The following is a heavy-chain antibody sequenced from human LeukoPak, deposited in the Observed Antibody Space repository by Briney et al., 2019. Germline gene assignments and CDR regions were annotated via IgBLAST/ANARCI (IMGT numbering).Heavy chain of an antibody. Sequence: GGSLRLSCAASGFTVSSNYMSWVRQAPGKGLEWVSVIYSGGSTYYADSVEGRFTISRDNSKNTLYLQMNSLRAEDTAVYYCARGYYYDSSGYYPYFDYWGQGTLVTVSS. J-gene: IGHJ4*02. CDR3: ARGYYYDSSGYYPYFDY. CDR2: IYSGGST. CDR1: GFTVSSNY. V-gene: IGHV3-53*01. D-gene: IGHD3-22*01.